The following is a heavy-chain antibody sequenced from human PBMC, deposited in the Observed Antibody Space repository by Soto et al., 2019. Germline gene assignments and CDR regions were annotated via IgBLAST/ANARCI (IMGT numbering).Heavy chain of an antibody. V-gene: IGHV4-59*01. Sequence: SETLSLTCTVSGGSSSAYYWSWIRQPPGKGLEWVGYVHHSGVTNYNPSLKSRAPISLDTSKNHFSLKLTSVTAADAAVYYCASDLAAADFDYWGQGTPVTVSS. D-gene: IGHD6-13*01. CDR1: GGSSSAYY. CDR3: ASDLAAADFDY. CDR2: VHHSGVT. J-gene: IGHJ4*02.